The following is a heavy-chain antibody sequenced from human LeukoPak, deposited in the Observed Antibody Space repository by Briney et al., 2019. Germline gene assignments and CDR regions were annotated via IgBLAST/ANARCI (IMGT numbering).Heavy chain of an antibody. V-gene: IGHV3-7*03. CDR2: IKQDGGEK. CDR3: VEDSGRYRFEY. Sequence: PGGSLRLSCAASGFTFSSCSMNWVRQAPGKGLERVATIKQDGGEKYYGDSVEGRFTISRDNAKNSLYLQMNSLRAEDTAMYYCVEDSGRYRFEYWGQGILVTVSS. D-gene: IGHD6-25*01. J-gene: IGHJ4*02. CDR1: GFTFSSCS.